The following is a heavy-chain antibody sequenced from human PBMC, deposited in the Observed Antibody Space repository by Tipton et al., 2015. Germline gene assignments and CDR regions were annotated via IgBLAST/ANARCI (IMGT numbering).Heavy chain of an antibody. CDR2: INHSGFT. CDR3: ARDHVPLGLDI. D-gene: IGHD1-14*01. V-gene: IGHV4-34*01. J-gene: IGHJ3*02. CDR1: GGSLSGYY. Sequence: TLSLTCAVYGGSLSGYYVNWIRQPPGMGLEWIGEINHSGFTNYNPSLMSRVTMSVDTSKNQFSLKLSSVTAADTAVYYCARDHVPLGLDIWGQGTMVTVSP.